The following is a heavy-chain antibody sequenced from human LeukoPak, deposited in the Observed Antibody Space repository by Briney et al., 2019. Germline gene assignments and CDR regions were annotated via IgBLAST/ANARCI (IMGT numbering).Heavy chain of an antibody. CDR3: ANTRGAAAGTGWFDP. D-gene: IGHD6-13*01. V-gene: IGHV3-23*01. J-gene: IGHJ5*02. Sequence: PGGSLRLSCAASGFTFSTYAMNWVRQAPGKGLEWVSTIGGRVLSGGGGTTYYADSVKGRFTISRDNSKNTLYLQMNSLRAEDTAVYYCANTRGAAAGTGWFDPWGQGTLVTVSS. CDR1: GFTFSTYA. CDR2: IGGRVLSGGGGTT.